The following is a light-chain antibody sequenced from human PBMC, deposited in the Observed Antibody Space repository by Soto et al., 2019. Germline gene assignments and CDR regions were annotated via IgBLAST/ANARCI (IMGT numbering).Light chain of an antibody. Sequence: EIVMTQSPATLSVSPGERATLSCRASQSVSTNLAWYQQQPGQAPRLLIYGASTSATGFPARFSGSGSGTEFTLTISSLQSEDFAVYYCQQYNNWPRTFGQGTKVDIK. V-gene: IGKV3-15*01. CDR1: QSVSTN. CDR3: QQYNNWPRT. J-gene: IGKJ1*01. CDR2: GAS.